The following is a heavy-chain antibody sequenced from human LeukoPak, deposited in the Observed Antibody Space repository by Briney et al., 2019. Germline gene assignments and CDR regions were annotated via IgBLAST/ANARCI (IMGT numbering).Heavy chain of an antibody. V-gene: IGHV4-38-2*02. CDR2: IYHSGST. CDR1: GYSISSGYY. J-gene: IGHJ6*03. CDR3: AREAPAASYYYYYYMDV. D-gene: IGHD2-2*01. Sequence: SETLSLTCTVSGYSISSGYYWGWIRQPPGKGLEWIGSIYHSGSTYYNPSLKSRVTISVDTSKNQFSLKLSSVTAADTAVYYCAREAPAASYYYYYYMDVWGKGTTVTVSS.